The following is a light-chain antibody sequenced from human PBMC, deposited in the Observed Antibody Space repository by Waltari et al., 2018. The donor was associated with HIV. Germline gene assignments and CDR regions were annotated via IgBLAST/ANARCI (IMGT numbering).Light chain of an antibody. CDR3: HSRDSNRDHYV. V-gene: IGLV3-19*01. CDR1: SLRSFF. J-gene: IGLJ1*01. CDR2: GEN. Sequence: SSELTQDPVVSVALGQTIKITCQGDSLRSFFANWYQQRPGQAPVLGVYGENRRPSGIPDRFSGSNSGNTSSLIITDAEAIDEADYYGHSRDSNRDHYVFGGGTRVIV.